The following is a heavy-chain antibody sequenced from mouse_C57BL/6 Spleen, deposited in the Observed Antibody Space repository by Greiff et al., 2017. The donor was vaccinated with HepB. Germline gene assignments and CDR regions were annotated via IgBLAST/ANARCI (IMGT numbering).Heavy chain of an antibody. J-gene: IGHJ2*01. CDR2: IDPSDSYT. CDR1: GYTFTSYW. D-gene: IGHD1-1*01. Sequence: VQLQQSGAELVKPGASVKLSCKASGYTFTSYWMQWVKQRPGQGLEWIGEIDPSDSYTNYNQKFKGKATLTVDTSSSTAYMQLSSLTSEDSAVYYCARRPTYYGSSYYFDYWGQGTTLTVSS. CDR3: ARRPTYYGSSYYFDY. V-gene: IGHV1-50*01.